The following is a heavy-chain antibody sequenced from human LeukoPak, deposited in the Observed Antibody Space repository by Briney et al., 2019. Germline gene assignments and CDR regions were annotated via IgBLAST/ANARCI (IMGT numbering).Heavy chain of an antibody. D-gene: IGHD3-3*01. J-gene: IGHJ4*02. CDR1: GGSISSSSYY. Sequence: PSETLSPTCTVSGGSISSSSYYWGWIRQPPGKGLEWIGSIYYSGSTYYNPSLKSRVTISVDTSKNQFSLKLSSVTAADTAVYYCARSEWLSPFDYWGQGTLVTVSS. CDR3: ARSEWLSPFDY. V-gene: IGHV4-39*07. CDR2: IYYSGST.